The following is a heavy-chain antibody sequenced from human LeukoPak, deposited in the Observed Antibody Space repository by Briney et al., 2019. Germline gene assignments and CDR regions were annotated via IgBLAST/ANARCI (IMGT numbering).Heavy chain of an antibody. CDR2: IYYSGST. CDR1: GGSISSSSYY. CDR3: ARLFRGDSSGYYYRVISFYYMDV. Sequence: PSETLSLTCTVSGGSISSSSYYWGWIRQPPRKGLEWIGGIYYSGSTYYNPSLKSRVTISVDTSKNQFSLKLSSVTAADTAVYYCARLFRGDSSGYYYRVISFYYMDVWGKGTTVTISS. V-gene: IGHV4-39*01. D-gene: IGHD3-22*01. J-gene: IGHJ6*03.